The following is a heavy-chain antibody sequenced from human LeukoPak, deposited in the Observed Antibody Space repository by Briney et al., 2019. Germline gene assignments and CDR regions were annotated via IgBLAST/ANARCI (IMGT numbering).Heavy chain of an antibody. CDR1: GFIFSSYS. CDR2: ISGGSGST. J-gene: IGHJ5*02. CDR3: AKEHYYDSQRGWFDP. D-gene: IGHD3-22*01. Sequence: PGGSLRLSCAASGFIFSSYSMNWVRQAPGKGLEWVSAISGGSGSTYYADSVKGRFTISRDNSKNTLFLHMSSLRAEDTAVYYCAKEHYYDSQRGWFDPWGQGTLVTVSS. V-gene: IGHV3-23*01.